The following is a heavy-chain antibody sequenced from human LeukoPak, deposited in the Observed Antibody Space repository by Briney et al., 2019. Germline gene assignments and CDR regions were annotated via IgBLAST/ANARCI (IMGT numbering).Heavy chain of an antibody. D-gene: IGHD2-2*01. CDR1: GFTFSSYA. J-gene: IGHJ4*02. CDR2: ITAAGSGT. CDR3: AKRVSVVAVPAAPFDY. Sequence: EGSLRLSCAASGFTFSSYAMSWVRQAPGKGLEWVSTITAAGSGTYYADSVKGRFTISRDNSKNTLYLQMNSLRAEDTAVYYCAKRVSVVAVPAAPFDYWGQGTLVTVSS. V-gene: IGHV3-23*01.